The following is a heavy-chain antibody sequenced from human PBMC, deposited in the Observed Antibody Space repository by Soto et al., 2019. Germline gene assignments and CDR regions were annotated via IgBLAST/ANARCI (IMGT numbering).Heavy chain of an antibody. CDR3: ARGGITMTVVVIDAFDI. CDR2: ISGSGGST. CDR1: GFTFSSYG. J-gene: IGHJ3*02. Sequence: PGGSLRLSCAASGFTFSSYGMHWVRQAPGKGLEWVSVISGSGGSTYYADSVKGLFTISRDNSKNTLYLQMNSLRAEDTAVYYCARGGITMTVVVIDAFDIWGQGTMVTVSS. D-gene: IGHD3-22*01. V-gene: IGHV3-23*01.